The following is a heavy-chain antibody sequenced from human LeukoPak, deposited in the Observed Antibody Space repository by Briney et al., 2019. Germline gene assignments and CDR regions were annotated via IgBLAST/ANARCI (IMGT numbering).Heavy chain of an antibody. CDR2: ISSSSSYI. CDR1: GFTFSSYS. J-gene: IGHJ6*02. D-gene: IGHD3-3*01. CDR3: ARVGEYYDFWSGYFTREGYYYGMDV. V-gene: IGHV3-21*01. Sequence: GGSLRLSCAASGFTFSSYSMNWVRQAPGKGLEWVSSISSSSSYIYYADSVKGRFTISRDKAKNSLYLQMNSLRAEDTSVYYCARVGEYYDFWSGYFTREGYYYGMDVWGQGTTVTVSS.